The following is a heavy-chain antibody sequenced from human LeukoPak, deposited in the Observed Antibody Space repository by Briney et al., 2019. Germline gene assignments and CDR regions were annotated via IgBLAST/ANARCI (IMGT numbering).Heavy chain of an antibody. CDR1: GYTFTGYY. D-gene: IGHD3-10*02. J-gene: IGHJ4*02. V-gene: IGHV1-2*02. Sequence: ASVKVSCKASGYTFTGYYMHWVRQAPGQGLEWMGWINPNSGGTNYAQKFQGRVTMTRDTSISTAYMELSRLRSDDTVVYYCARAIYVWSNFDYWGQGTLVTVSS. CDR3: ARAIYVWSNFDY. CDR2: INPNSGGT.